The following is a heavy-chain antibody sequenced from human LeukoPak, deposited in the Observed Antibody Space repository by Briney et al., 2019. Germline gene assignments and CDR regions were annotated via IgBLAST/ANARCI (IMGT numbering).Heavy chain of an antibody. CDR2: LSNDAVKT. CDR3: AKDKGLPRGSFDI. D-gene: IGHD2-15*01. CDR1: GFTFSNYA. V-gene: IGHV3-23*01. J-gene: IGHJ3*02. Sequence: GGSLRLSCTASGFTFSNYAMSWVRQAPGKGLEWVSSLSNDAVKTYYADSVKGRFTISRDNSKNTLFLQMNSLNPEDTALYYCAKDKGLPRGSFDIWGQGTMVTVSS.